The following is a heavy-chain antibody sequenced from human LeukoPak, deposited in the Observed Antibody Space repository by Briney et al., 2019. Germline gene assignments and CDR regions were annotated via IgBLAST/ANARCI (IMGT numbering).Heavy chain of an antibody. D-gene: IGHD3-22*01. CDR2: ISSSSSYI. J-gene: IGHJ5*02. Sequence: SGRSLRLSCAASGFTFSTYSMNWVRQAPGKGLESVSSISSSSSYIYYADSGKGRFTISRDNAKNSLYLQMNSLRAEDTAVYYCARGIYYDSSGYLGPDWFDPWGQGTLVTVSS. V-gene: IGHV3-21*01. CDR3: ARGIYYDSSGYLGPDWFDP. CDR1: GFTFSTYS.